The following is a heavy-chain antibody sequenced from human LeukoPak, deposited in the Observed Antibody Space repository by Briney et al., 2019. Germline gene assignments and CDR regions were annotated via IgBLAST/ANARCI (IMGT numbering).Heavy chain of an antibody. J-gene: IGHJ4*02. CDR2: ISVSSNYR. Sequence: GGSLRLSCAASGYTSSDFSVNWVRQAPGKGLEWVSFISVSSNYRYYADSVRGRFTISRDNARDSLFLQMNSLRAEDTAVYFCVRIRRNNDRSGYYYYYDYWGQGTLVTVSS. CDR1: GYTSSDFS. D-gene: IGHD3-22*01. CDR3: VRIRRNNDRSGYYYYYDY. V-gene: IGHV3-21*01.